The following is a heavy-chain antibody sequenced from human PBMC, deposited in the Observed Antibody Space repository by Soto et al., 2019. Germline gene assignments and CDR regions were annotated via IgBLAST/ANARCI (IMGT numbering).Heavy chain of an antibody. J-gene: IGHJ4*02. CDR2: VCTGGAT. Sequence: LSCVGSGFDVTTNCMRWVRQAPGKGLECVSIVCTGGATHYADSVKGRFTISRDSSKNTVHLQMNNVRAEDTAVYYCVRDKRTISGIFPGYWGQGTQVTVSS. CDR1: GFDVTTNC. CDR3: VRDKRTISGIFPGY. V-gene: IGHV3-53*01. D-gene: IGHD1-1*01.